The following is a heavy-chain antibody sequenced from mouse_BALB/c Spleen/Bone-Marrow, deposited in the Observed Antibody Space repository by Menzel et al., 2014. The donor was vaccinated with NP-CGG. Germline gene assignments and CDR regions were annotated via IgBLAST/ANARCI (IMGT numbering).Heavy chain of an antibody. CDR2: ISGGGSYT. CDR3: ARGLDY. Sequence: EVQGVESGGGLVKPGGSLKLSCAASGFTFSSYGMSWVRQTPEKRLEWVATISGGGSYTYYPDSVKGRFTISRDNAKNSLYLQMSSLKSEDTAMYYCARGLDYWGQGTTLTVSS. J-gene: IGHJ2*01. CDR1: GFTFSSYG. V-gene: IGHV5-6*01.